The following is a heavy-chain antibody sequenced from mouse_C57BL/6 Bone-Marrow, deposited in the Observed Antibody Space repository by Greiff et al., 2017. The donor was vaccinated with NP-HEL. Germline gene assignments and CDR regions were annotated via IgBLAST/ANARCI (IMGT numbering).Heavy chain of an antibody. Sequence: DVKLVESGGGLVQPGESLKLSCESNEYEFPSHDMSWVRKTPEKRLELVAAINSDGGSTYYPDTMERRFIISRDNTKKTLYLQMSSLRSEDTALYYCARRGGYPYWYFDVWGTGTTVTVSS. D-gene: IGHD2-2*01. CDR1: EYEFPSHD. J-gene: IGHJ1*03. CDR3: ARRGGYPYWYFDV. V-gene: IGHV5-2*03. CDR2: INSDGGST.